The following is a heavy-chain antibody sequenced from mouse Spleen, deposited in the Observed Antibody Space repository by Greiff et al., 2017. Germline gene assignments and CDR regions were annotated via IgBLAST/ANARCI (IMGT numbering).Heavy chain of an antibody. CDR1: GYTFTSYT. J-gene: IGHJ4*01. CDR2: INPSSGYT. CDR3: ARLGYGNYAYYAMDY. D-gene: IGHD2-10*02. Sequence: VQLQQSGAELARPGASVKMSCKASGYTFTSYTMHWVKQRPGQGLEWIGYINPSSGYTKYNQKFKDKATLTADKSSSTAYMQLSSLTSEDSAVYYCARLGYGNYAYYAMDYWGQGTSVTVSS. V-gene: IGHV1-4*01.